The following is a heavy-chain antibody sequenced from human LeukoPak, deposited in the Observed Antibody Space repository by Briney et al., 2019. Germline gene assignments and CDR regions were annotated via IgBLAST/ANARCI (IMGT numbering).Heavy chain of an antibody. CDR3: ARGVDSGSYFDY. V-gene: IGHV3-64*04. Sequence: GGSLRLSCAASGFTFSDYAMHWVRQAPGRGPEYVSAIRSSGDNTYYADSVKGRFTISRDNAKNSLYLQMNSLRAEDTAVYYCARGVDSGSYFDYWGQGTLVTVSS. CDR2: IRSSGDNT. J-gene: IGHJ4*02. D-gene: IGHD1-26*01. CDR1: GFTFSDYA.